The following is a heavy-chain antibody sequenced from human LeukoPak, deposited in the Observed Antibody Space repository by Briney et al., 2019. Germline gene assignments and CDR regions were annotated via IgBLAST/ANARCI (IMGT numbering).Heavy chain of an antibody. D-gene: IGHD3-22*01. Sequence: PSETLSLTCTVSGGSASSGSYYWSWIRQPPGKGLEWIGYIYYSGSTNYNPSLKSRVTISVDTSKNQFSLKLSSVTAADTAVYYCARVTSSGYYAFDYWGQGTLVTVSS. V-gene: IGHV4-61*01. CDR1: GGSASSGSYY. J-gene: IGHJ4*02. CDR2: IYYSGST. CDR3: ARVTSSGYYAFDY.